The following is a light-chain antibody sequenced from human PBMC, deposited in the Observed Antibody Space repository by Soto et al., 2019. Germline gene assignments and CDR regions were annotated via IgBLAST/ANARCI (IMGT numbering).Light chain of an antibody. CDR2: GAS. CDR3: QQGYGLPFT. V-gene: IGKV1-39*01. CDR1: QSINKH. J-gene: IGKJ5*01. Sequence: DIQMTQSPSSLSASVGDRVTITCRASQSINKHVNWYQQKPGKAPRLLVYGASNLQSGVPSRFSGSGSGTEYTLSVSSVQAEDFAIYYCQQGYGLPFTCGQGTRL.